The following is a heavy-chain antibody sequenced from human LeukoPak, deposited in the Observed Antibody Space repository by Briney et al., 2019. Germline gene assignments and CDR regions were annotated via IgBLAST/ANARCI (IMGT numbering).Heavy chain of an antibody. CDR2: INPSGGST. V-gene: IGHV1-46*03. CDR3: ALVVRFLEGWFDP. D-gene: IGHD3-3*01. Sequence: ASVKVSCKASGYTFTSYYMHWVRQAPGQGLEWMGIINPSGGSTSYAQKFQGRVTMTRDTSTSTVYMELSSLRSEDTAVYYCALVVRFLEGWFDPWGQGTLVTVSS. CDR1: GYTFTSYY. J-gene: IGHJ5*02.